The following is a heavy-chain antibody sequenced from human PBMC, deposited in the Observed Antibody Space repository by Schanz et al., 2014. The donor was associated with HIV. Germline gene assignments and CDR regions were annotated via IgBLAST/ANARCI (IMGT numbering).Heavy chain of an antibody. CDR1: GFTITSYG. V-gene: IGHV3-23*01. D-gene: IGHD4-17*01. CDR3: VRLMSSDYDFYHYGMDV. Sequence: EVQLLESGGGLVQPGGSLRLSCAVSGFTITSYGMSWVRQAPGKGLEWVSTISAGVGTASYADSVKGRFTISRDNAKNTLYLQMNSLRAEDTAVYYCVRLMSSDYDFYHYGMDVWGQGTTVIVSS. J-gene: IGHJ6*02. CDR2: ISAGVGTA.